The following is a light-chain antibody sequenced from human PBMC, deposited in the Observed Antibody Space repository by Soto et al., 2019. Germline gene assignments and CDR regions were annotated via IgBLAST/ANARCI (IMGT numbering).Light chain of an antibody. CDR1: SSDVGSYNL. V-gene: IGLV2-23*01. J-gene: IGLJ1*01. CDR3: CSYAVTNYV. CDR2: EGS. Sequence: QSALTQPASVSGSPGQSITISCTGTSSDVGSYNLVSWYQQHPGKAPKLMIYEGSKRPSGVSNRFSGSKSGNTASLTISGLQAEDEADYSCCSYAVTNYVFGTGTKVTVL.